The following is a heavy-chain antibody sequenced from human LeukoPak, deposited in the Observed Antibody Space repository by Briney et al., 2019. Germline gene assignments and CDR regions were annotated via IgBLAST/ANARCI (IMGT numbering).Heavy chain of an antibody. D-gene: IGHD3-10*01. CDR2: VCKKSDYM. Sequence: GGSLRLSCAASGFIFHDSVMQWVRQAPGKGLEWVSGVCKKSDYMAYPDSGKGRFTISRDNAKNSLYLQMNSLRAEDTALYYCAKERYDGSGAAYDNWGQGTLVTVSS. J-gene: IGHJ4*02. CDR3: AKERYDGSGAAYDN. V-gene: IGHV3-9*01. CDR1: GFIFHDSV.